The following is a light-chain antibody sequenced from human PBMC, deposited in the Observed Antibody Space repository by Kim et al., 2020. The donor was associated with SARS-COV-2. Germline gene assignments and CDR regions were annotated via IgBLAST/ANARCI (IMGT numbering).Light chain of an antibody. CDR2: WAS. CDR3: QQYYTTPFT. Sequence: RATINCKSSQRVLSDSNNKNFLAWYQQKPGQPPKLLIYWASTRESGVPDRFSGSGSGTDFTLTISSLQAEDVAVYYCQQYYTTPFTFGQGTKLEI. CDR1: QRVLSDSNNKNF. V-gene: IGKV4-1*01. J-gene: IGKJ2*01.